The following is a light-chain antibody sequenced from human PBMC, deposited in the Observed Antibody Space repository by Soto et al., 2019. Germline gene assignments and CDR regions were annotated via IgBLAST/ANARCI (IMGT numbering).Light chain of an antibody. CDR1: ESISSW. Sequence: DIQMTQSPSILSASVGDRVTITCPASESISSWLAWYQQKPGKAPKLLIYKASSLESGVPSRFSGSGSGTEFTRAISCLQPDDFATYGCQQYNRYSGFTFGPGTKVDFK. CDR2: KAS. J-gene: IGKJ3*01. CDR3: QQYNRYSGFT. V-gene: IGKV1-5*03.